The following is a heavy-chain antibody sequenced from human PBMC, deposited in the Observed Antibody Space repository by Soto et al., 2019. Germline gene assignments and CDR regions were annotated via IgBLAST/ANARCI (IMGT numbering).Heavy chain of an antibody. V-gene: IGHV5-51*01. J-gene: IGHJ6*03. D-gene: IGHD3-3*01. CDR2: IYPGDSDA. CDR3: AAGLWSGPPSYYYMDV. CDR1: GYSFTSYW. Sequence: PVESLKISCKGSGYSFTSYWIGWVRQMPGKGLEWMGIIYPGDSDARYSPSFQGQVTISADKSISTAYLQWSSLKASDTAMYYCAAGLWSGPPSYYYMDVWGKGTTVTVSS.